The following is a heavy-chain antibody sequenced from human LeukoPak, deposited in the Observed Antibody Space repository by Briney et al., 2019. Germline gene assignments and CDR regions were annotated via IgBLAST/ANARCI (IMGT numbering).Heavy chain of an antibody. J-gene: IGHJ4*02. V-gene: IGHV4-4*07. D-gene: IGHD3-16*01. Sequence: PSETLSLTCTVSGGSMYNYYWTWIRQSAGKGLEWIGRIYTSESTYYNPSLKSRVTMSIDTSKNQFSLKLSSVTAADTAIYYCARARAAANTYADYWGQGTLVTVSS. CDR3: ARARAAANTYADY. CDR1: GGSMYNYY. CDR2: IYTSEST.